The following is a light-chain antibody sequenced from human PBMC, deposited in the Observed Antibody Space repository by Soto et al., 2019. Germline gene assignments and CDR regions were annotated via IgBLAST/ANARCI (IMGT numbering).Light chain of an antibody. CDR3: QQYNNWPPYT. CDR2: GAS. J-gene: IGKJ2*01. V-gene: IGKV3-15*01. Sequence: EIVMTQSPAPLSVSPGERGTLSCRASQSVSSNLAWYQQKPGQAPRLLIYGASTRATGIPARFSGSGSGTEFTLTISSLQSEDFALYYCQQYNNWPPYTFGQGTKLEIK. CDR1: QSVSSN.